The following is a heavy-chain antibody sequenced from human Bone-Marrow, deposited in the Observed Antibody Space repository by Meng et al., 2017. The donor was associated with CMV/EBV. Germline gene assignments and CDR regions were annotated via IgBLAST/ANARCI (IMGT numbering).Heavy chain of an antibody. J-gene: IGHJ3*02. Sequence: SETLSLTCTVPGGSVSSGSYYWSWIRQPPGKGLEWIGYIYYSGSTNYNPSLKSRVTISVDTSKNQFSLKLSSVTAADTAVYYCARSPPRGMVREPRDAFDIWGQGTMVTVSS. CDR3: ARSPPRGMVREPRDAFDI. CDR2: IYYSGST. D-gene: IGHD3-10*01. CDR1: GGSVSSGSYY. V-gene: IGHV4-61*01.